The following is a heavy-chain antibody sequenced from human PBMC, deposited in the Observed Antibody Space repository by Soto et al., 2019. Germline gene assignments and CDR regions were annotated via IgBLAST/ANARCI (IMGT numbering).Heavy chain of an antibody. CDR3: VRLLDLYYDTLTGRYKPKGYYYIDV. Sequence: PGGSLRLSCAASGFTFSNAWINWVRQAPGKGLERVGRIKSKTDGGTTDYTAPVKGRFAISRDDSKNMVYLQMNSLKTEDAAVYYCVRLLDLYYDTLTGRYKPKGYYYIDVWGKGTTVTVSS. CDR1: GFTFSNAW. V-gene: IGHV3-15*07. J-gene: IGHJ6*03. CDR2: IKSKTDGGTT. D-gene: IGHD3-9*01.